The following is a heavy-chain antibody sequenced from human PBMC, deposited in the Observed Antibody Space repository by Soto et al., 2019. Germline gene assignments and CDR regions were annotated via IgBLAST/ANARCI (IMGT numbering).Heavy chain of an antibody. Sequence: EVQLVESGGGLVKPGGSLRLSCAASGFTFSSYSMNWVRQAPGKGLEWVSSISSSSRYIYYADSVKGRFTISRDNSKNSLYLQMTGLRAEDTAVYYCARDMDPADSSGWYSYFQHWGQGTLVTVSS. D-gene: IGHD6-19*01. V-gene: IGHV3-21*01. J-gene: IGHJ1*01. CDR3: ARDMDPADSSGWYSYFQH. CDR2: ISSSSRYI. CDR1: GFTFSSYS.